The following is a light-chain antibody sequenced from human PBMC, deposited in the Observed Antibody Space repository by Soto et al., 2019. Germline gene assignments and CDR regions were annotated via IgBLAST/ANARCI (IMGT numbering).Light chain of an antibody. CDR3: TSWTTSTTMI. CDR2: DVN. J-gene: IGLJ2*01. Sequence: QSVLTQPASVSGSPGQSITISSTGTRSDIGAYNFVSWYQQHPGKAPKLILYDVNIRPSGVSYRFSGSKSGNTASLTISGLQAEDEADYYCTSWTTSTTMIFGGGTKLTVL. CDR1: RSDIGAYNF. V-gene: IGLV2-14*03.